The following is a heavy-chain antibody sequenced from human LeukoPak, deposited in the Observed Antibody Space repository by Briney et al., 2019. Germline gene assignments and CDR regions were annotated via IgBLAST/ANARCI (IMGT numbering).Heavy chain of an antibody. J-gene: IGHJ4*02. CDR3: ARHKVGSNTFDY. Sequence: SSETLSLTCAVAGGSINNNNWWSWVRQTPGQGLEWIGEIHHSGSTNYNPSLKGRVTISEDKSNNQFSLRLSSVTAVDTAMYYCARHKVGSNTFDYWGQGTLVTVSS. V-gene: IGHV4-4*02. CDR1: GGSINNNNW. D-gene: IGHD1-26*01. CDR2: IHHSGST.